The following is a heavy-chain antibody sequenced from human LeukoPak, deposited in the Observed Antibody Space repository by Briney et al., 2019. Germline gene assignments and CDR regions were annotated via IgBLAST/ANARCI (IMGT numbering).Heavy chain of an antibody. J-gene: IGHJ5*02. CDR2: INWNGGST. CDR3: ARDLAAGGTVGWFDP. V-gene: IGHV3-20*04. Sequence: GGSLRLSCAASGFTFDDYGMSWVRQAPGKGLEWVSGINWNGGSTGYADSVKGRFTISRDNAKNSLSLQMNSLRAEDTAFYYCARDLAAGGTVGWFDPWGQGTLVTVSP. CDR1: GFTFDDYG. D-gene: IGHD6-13*01.